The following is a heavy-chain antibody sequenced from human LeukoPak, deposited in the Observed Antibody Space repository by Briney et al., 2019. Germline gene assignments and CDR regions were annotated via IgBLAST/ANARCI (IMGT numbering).Heavy chain of an antibody. CDR2: MSSSGNTI. CDR1: GFTFSSYT. CDR3: ARGGGITIFGVVSDAFDI. D-gene: IGHD3-3*01. V-gene: IGHV3-48*04. Sequence: GGSLRLSCVASGFTFSSYTMNWVRQAPGKGLEWVSHMSSSGNTIYYVDSVKGRFTISRDNAKNSLYLQMNSLRAEDTAVYYCARGGGITIFGVVSDAFDIWGQGTLVTVSS. J-gene: IGHJ3*02.